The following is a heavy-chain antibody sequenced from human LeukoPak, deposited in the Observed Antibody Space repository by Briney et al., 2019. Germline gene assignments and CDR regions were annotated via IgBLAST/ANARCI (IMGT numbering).Heavy chain of an antibody. Sequence: KPSETLSLTCSVSGGSISSSSYYWGWIRQPPGKGLEWIGSIYYSGSTYYSPSLKSRVTISVDTSKNQFSLKLSSVTAADTAVYYCARLSRGLQLWSSYYFDYWGQGTLVTVSS. CDR3: ARLSRGLQLWSSYYFDY. D-gene: IGHD5-18*01. CDR1: GGSISSSSYY. CDR2: IYYSGST. J-gene: IGHJ4*02. V-gene: IGHV4-39*01.